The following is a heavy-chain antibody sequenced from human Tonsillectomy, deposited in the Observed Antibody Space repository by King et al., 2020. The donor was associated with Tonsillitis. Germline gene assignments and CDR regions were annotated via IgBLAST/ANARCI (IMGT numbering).Heavy chain of an antibody. J-gene: IGHJ5*02. CDR2: LIPILGTA. D-gene: IGHD3-22*01. Sequence: QLVQSGAEVKKPGSSVRVSCQASGDTFSSYAISWVRQAPGQGHEWMGELIPILGTANYAQKFQGRVTITADESTSTAYMELNSLRSEDTAVYFCARAKAGHYYYDSSGSRQHNWFDPWGQGTLVTVSS. V-gene: IGHV1-69*01. CDR1: GDTFSSYA. CDR3: ARAKAGHYYYDSSGSRQHNWFDP.